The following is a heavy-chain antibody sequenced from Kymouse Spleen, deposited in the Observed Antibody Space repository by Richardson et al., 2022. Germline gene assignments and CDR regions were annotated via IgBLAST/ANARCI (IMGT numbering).Heavy chain of an antibody. CDR2: IKSKTDGGTT. Sequence: EVQLVESGGGLVKPGGSLRLSCAASGFTFSNAWMSWVRQAPGKGLEWVGRIKSKTDGGTTDYAAPVKGRFTISRDDSKNTLYLQMNSLKTEDTAVYYCTTIYDFWSGYYTVNYYYGMDVWGQGTTVTVSS. D-gene: IGHD3-3*01. CDR3: TTIYDFWSGYYTVNYYYGMDV. J-gene: IGHJ6*02. CDR1: GFTFSNAW. V-gene: IGHV3-15*01.